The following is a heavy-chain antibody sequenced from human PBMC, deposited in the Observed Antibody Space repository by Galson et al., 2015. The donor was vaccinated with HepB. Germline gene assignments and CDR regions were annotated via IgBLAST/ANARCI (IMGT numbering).Heavy chain of an antibody. D-gene: IGHD6-13*01. CDR3: AASYGGVFMSSSWPEYFQH. J-gene: IGHJ1*01. V-gene: IGHV1-18*04. Sequence: SVKVSCKASGYTFTSYGISWVRQAPGQGLEWMGWISAYNGNTNYAQRLQGRVTMTTDTSTSTAYMELRSLRSDDTAVYYCAASYGGVFMSSSWPEYFQHWGQGTLVTVSS. CDR1: GYTFTSYG. CDR2: ISAYNGNT.